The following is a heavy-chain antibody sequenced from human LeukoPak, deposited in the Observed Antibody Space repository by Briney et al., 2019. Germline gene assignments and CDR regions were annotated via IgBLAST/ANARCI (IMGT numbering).Heavy chain of an antibody. Sequence: SETLSLTCAVYGGSVSGYYWSWIRQPPGKGLEWIGEINHSGSTNYNPSLKSRVTISVDTSKNQFSLKLSSVTAADTAVYYCARGLLWFQYYFDYWGQGTLVTVSS. CDR1: GGSVSGYY. J-gene: IGHJ4*02. D-gene: IGHD3-10*01. CDR3: ARGLLWFQYYFDY. V-gene: IGHV4-34*01. CDR2: INHSGST.